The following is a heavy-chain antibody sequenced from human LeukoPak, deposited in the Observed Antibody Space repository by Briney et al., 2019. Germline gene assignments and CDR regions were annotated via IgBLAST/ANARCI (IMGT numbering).Heavy chain of an antibody. Sequence: EASVKVSCKASGYTFTSYGISWVRQAPGQGLEWMGRIIPILGIANYAQKFQGRVTITADKSTSTAYMELSSLRSEDTAVYYCASRVVVTAMPKRNNWFDPWGQGTLVTVSS. D-gene: IGHD2-21*02. CDR3: ASRVVVTAMPKRNNWFDP. CDR1: GYTFTSYG. CDR2: IIPILGIA. J-gene: IGHJ5*02. V-gene: IGHV1-69*04.